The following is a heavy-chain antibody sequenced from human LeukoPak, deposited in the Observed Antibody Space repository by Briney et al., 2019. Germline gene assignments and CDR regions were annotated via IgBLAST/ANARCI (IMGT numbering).Heavy chain of an antibody. Sequence: GGSLRLSCAASGFTFSGDGMHWVRQAPGKGLEWVTVISYDGSKKHYADSVKGRFTISRDNSKNTLYLQMNSLRAEDTAVYYCAKAESGWETDGFDIWGQGTMVTVSS. CDR3: AKAESGWETDGFDI. CDR2: ISYDGSKK. D-gene: IGHD6-19*01. V-gene: IGHV3-30*18. CDR1: GFTFSGDG. J-gene: IGHJ3*02.